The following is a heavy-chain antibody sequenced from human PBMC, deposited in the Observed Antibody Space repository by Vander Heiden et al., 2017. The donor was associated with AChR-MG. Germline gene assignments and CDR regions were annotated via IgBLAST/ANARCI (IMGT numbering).Heavy chain of an antibody. CDR3: ANGLYIIGEYKAEDFDY. D-gene: IGHD6-19*01. Sequence: QVQLVESGGGVVQPGRSLRLSCAASGFTFSSYGMHWVRQAPGKGLEWVAVISYDGSNKYYQDSVKGRVTISRDNSKNTLYLQLNSLSAEETAVYYCANGLYIIGEYKAEDFDYRCHGTMVTVSS. J-gene: IGHJ4*01. V-gene: IGHV3-30*18. CDR1: GFTFSSYG. CDR2: ISYDGSNK.